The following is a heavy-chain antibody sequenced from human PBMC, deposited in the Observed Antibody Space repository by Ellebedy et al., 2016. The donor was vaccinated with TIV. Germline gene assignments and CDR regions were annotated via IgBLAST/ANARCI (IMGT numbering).Heavy chain of an antibody. CDR3: ARDVNERRGSGSYYNWFDP. CDR2: IKSKADGGTT. CDR1: GFTFSTYG. D-gene: IGHD3-10*01. Sequence: GESLKISCAASGFTFSTYGLHWVRQAPGKGLEWVGRIKSKADGGTTDYAAPVNGRFIISTDDSKDTLYLQMNSLKTEDTAVYYCARDVNERRGSGSYYNWFDPWGQGTLVTVSS. V-gene: IGHV3-15*01. J-gene: IGHJ5*02.